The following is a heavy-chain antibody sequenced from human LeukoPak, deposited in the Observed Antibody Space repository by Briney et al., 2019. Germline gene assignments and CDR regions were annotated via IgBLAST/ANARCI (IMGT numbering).Heavy chain of an antibody. J-gene: IGHJ4*02. CDR3: ARVVEMATTSRGYFDF. CDR2: IYTSGST. CDR1: GGSISSGSYY. V-gene: IGHV4-61*02. D-gene: IGHD5-24*01. Sequence: SETLSLTCTVSGGSISSGSYYWSWIRQPAGKGLEWIGRIYTSGSTNYNPSLKSRVTISVDKSKNQFSLKLSSVTAADTAVYYCARVVEMATTSRGYFDFWGQGTLVTVSS.